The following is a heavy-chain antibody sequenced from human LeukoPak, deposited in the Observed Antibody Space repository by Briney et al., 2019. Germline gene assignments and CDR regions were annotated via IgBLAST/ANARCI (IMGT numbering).Heavy chain of an antibody. Sequence: SETLSLTCTVSGGSISSGGYYWSWIRQHPGKGLEWIGYIYYSGSTNYNLSLKSRVTISVDTSRNQFSLNLSSVTAADTAVYYCARLGGYQVGHYYYYMDVWGKGTTVTVSS. V-gene: IGHV4-61*08. J-gene: IGHJ6*03. CDR2: IYYSGST. CDR1: GGSISSGGYY. CDR3: ARLGGYQVGHYYYYMDV. D-gene: IGHD3-16*02.